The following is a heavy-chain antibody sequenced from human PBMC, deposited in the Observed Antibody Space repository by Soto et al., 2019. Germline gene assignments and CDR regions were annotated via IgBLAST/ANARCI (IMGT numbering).Heavy chain of an antibody. CDR1: GGSINGGRYY. J-gene: IGHJ6*02. Sequence: QVPLQESGPGLVKPSQTLSLTCTVSGGSINGGRYYWNWIRQHPGKGLAWIGYIYESGTIEYNPSLKSRVIISEDTSKNQFSLSLISVTAADTAVYYCARDRGFGMDAWGQGTMVIVSS. CDR3: ARDRGFGMDA. CDR2: IYESGTI. V-gene: IGHV4-31*03.